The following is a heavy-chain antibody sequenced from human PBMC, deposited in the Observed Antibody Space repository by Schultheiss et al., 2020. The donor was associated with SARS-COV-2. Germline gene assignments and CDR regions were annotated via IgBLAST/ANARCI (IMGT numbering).Heavy chain of an antibody. CDR3: ARNRRMATKKDAFDI. CDR2: ISGSGGST. CDR1: GFTFSNAW. Sequence: GGSLRLSCAASGFTFSNAWMSWVRQAPGKGLEWVSAISGSGGSTYYADSVKGRFTISRDNSKNTLYLQMNSLGAEDTALYYCARNRRMATKKDAFDIWGQGTMVTVSS. D-gene: IGHD5-24*01. V-gene: IGHV3-23*01. J-gene: IGHJ3*02.